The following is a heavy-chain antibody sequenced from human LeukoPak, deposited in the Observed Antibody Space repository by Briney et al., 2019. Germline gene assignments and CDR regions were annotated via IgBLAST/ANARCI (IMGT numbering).Heavy chain of an antibody. CDR2: ISPNSGGT. J-gene: IGHJ6*03. CDR3: ARGVRHYYDSSGYYPKGGGYYYMDV. CDR1: GYTFTGYY. D-gene: IGHD3-22*01. V-gene: IGHV1-2*02. Sequence: ASVKVSCKASGYTFTGYYMHWVRQPPAQGLGRMGWISPNSGGTNYAQKFQGRVTMTRDTSISTAYMELSRLRSDDTAAYYCARGVRHYYDSSGYYPKGGGYYYMDVWGKGTTVTVSS.